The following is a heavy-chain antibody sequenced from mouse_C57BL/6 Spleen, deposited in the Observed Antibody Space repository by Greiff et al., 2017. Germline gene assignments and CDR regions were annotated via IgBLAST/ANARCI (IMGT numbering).Heavy chain of an antibody. CDR3: ARRERWLLSYYFDY. CDR2: IFPGSGST. Sequence: QVQLQQSGPELVKPGAPVKISCKASGYTFTDYYINWVKQRPGQGLEWIGWIFPGSGSTYYNEKFKGKATLTVDKSSSTAYMLLSSLTSEDSAVYFCARRERWLLSYYFDYWGQGTTLTVSS. CDR1: GYTFTDYY. V-gene: IGHV1-75*01. J-gene: IGHJ2*01. D-gene: IGHD2-3*01.